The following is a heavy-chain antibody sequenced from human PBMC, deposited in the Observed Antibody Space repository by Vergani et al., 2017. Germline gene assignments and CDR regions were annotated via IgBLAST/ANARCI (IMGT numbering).Heavy chain of an antibody. CDR1: GFSFRNAW. CDR3: NTDPRYCGDGSCYWLRDHHYYGMDV. V-gene: IGHV3-15*07. Sequence: EVQLVESGGGIVKPGGSLRLSCVASGFSFRNAWMNWVRRTPGKGLEWVGRIKSTFDRGTTDYAAAVNGRFTISRDDSKNTLFLQMNGLKTEDIGVYYCNTDPRYCGDGSCYWLRDHHYYGMDVWGQGTTVTVSS. D-gene: IGHD2-21*01. CDR2: IKSTFDRGTT. J-gene: IGHJ6*02.